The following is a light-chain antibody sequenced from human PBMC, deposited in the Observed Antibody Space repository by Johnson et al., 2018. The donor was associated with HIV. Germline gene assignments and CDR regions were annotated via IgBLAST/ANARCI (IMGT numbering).Light chain of an antibody. Sequence: QSVLTQPPSVSAAPGQKVTISCSGSSSNIGNNYVSWYQQLPGTAPKLLIYKNDKRPSGIPDRFSGSKSGTSATLGITGLQTGDAADYYCGTWDSSLSAGVFGTGTKVTVL. J-gene: IGLJ1*01. V-gene: IGLV1-51*02. CDR1: SSNIGNNY. CDR3: GTWDSSLSAGV. CDR2: KND.